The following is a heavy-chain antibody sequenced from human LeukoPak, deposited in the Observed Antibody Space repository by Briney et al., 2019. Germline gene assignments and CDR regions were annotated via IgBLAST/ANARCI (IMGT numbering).Heavy chain of an antibody. V-gene: IGHV1-2*02. CDR3: ARGSWDYDTKTSYGMDV. D-gene: IGHD3-22*01. Sequence: ASVKVSCKASGYTFTGYYMHWVRQAPGQGLEWMGWINPNSGGTNYAQKFQGRVTMTRDTSISTAYMELSRLRSDDTAVYYCARGSWDYDTKTSYGMDVWGQGTTVTVSS. CDR2: INPNSGGT. CDR1: GYTFTGYY. J-gene: IGHJ6*02.